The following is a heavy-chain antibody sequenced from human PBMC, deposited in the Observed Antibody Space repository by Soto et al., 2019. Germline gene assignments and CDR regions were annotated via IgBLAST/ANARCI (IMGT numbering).Heavy chain of an antibody. V-gene: IGHV4-31*03. J-gene: IGHJ5*02. CDR3: ARGSFSSSSSWFDP. Sequence: QVQLQESGPGLVKPSQTLSLTCTVSGGSISSGGYYWRWIRQHPGQGLEWIGYIYYSGRTYYNPSLHSRVSIAVDTTENQFSLKLTSVTAADTSVYYCARGSFSSSSSWFDPWGRVTLVTVSA. CDR2: IYYSGRT. D-gene: IGHD6-6*01. CDR1: GGSISSGGYY.